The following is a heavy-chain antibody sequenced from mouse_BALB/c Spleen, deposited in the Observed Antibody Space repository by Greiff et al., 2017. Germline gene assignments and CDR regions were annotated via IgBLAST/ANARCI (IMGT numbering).Heavy chain of an antibody. CDR2: ISYSGST. CDR1: GYSITSDYA. J-gene: IGHJ1*01. V-gene: IGHV3-2*02. Sequence: EVKVEESGPGLVKPSQSLSLTCTVTGYSITSDYAWNWIRQFPGNKLEWMGYISYSGSTSYNPSLKSRISITRDTSKNQFFLQLNSVTTEDTATYYCARYGNYGYFDVWGAGTTVTVSS. D-gene: IGHD2-1*01. CDR3: ARYGNYGYFDV.